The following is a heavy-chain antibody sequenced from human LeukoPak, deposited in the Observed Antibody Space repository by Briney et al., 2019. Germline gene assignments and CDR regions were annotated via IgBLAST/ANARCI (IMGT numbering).Heavy chain of an antibody. CDR2: IIPIFGTA. V-gene: IGHV1-69*13. D-gene: IGHD3-9*01. Sequence: SVKVSCKASGGTFSSYAISWVRQAPGQGLEWMGGIIPIFGTANYAQKFQGRVTITADESTSTAYMELSSLRSEDTAVYYCATHGIYDILTFDYWGQGTLVTVSS. CDR1: GGTFSSYA. J-gene: IGHJ4*02. CDR3: ATHGIYDILTFDY.